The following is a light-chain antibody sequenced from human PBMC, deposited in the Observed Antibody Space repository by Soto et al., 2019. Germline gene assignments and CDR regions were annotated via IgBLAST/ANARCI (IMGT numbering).Light chain of an antibody. CDR2: GAS. CDR1: LGISNF. CDR3: QKYNSAPFT. J-gene: IGKJ3*01. Sequence: DIQMTQSPSSLSASVGDRLTITCRASLGISNFLAWYQQKPGKVPELLIYGASTLQSGVPSRFSGRGSGTDFTLTISSLQTEDVATYYCQKYNSAPFTFGPGTKVDIK. V-gene: IGKV1-27*01.